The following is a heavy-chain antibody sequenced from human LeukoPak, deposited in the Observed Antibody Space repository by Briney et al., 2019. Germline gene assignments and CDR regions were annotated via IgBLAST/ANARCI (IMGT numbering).Heavy chain of an antibody. V-gene: IGHV3-11*04. CDR2: ISTSGSTV. J-gene: IGHJ4*02. D-gene: IGHD6-6*01. CDR3: ARSSSSLFDY. Sequence: GGSLRLSCAASGLTFSDYYMGWIRQAPGKGLEWLSYISTSGSTVYYADSVKGRFTISRDNAKNSLYLQMSSLRAEDTAVYYCARSSSSLFDYWGQGTLVTVSS. CDR1: GLTFSDYY.